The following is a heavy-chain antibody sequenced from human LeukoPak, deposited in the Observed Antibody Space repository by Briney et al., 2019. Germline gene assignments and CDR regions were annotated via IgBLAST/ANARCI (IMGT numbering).Heavy chain of an antibody. D-gene: IGHD1-26*01. CDR1: GYTFTSYA. CDR3: ARVGIVGATLAY. J-gene: IGHJ4*02. V-gene: IGHV1-3*01. Sequence: GASVKVSCKASGYTFTSYAMHWVRQAPGQRLEWMGWINAGNGNTKYSQKFQGRVTMTRDTSATTAYMEMSGLRSEDTAVYYCARVGIVGATLAYWGQGTLVTVSS. CDR2: INAGNGNT.